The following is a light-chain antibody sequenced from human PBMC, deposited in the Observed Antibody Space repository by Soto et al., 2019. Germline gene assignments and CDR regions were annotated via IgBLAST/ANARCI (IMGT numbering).Light chain of an antibody. CDR1: QSISSY. Sequence: DIQMTQSPSSLSASVGDRVTITCRASQSISSYLNWYQQKPGKAPKLLIYAASSLQRGVPSRFSGSGSGTNFTLTISSMQPEDFATYYCQQSYSTLREFGQGTKV. CDR3: QQSYSTLRE. J-gene: IGKJ1*01. CDR2: AAS. V-gene: IGKV1-39*01.